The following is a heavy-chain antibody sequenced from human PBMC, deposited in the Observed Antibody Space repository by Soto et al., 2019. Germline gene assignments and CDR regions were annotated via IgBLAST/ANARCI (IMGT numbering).Heavy chain of an antibody. Sequence: SETLSLTCAVYGGSFSGYYWSWIRQPPGKGLEWSGEINHSGSTNYNPSLNSRVTLSIDMTNNHVSLILNSVTAADTAVYYCARVGPWVPYYYDSSPYTFENWFAPWGQGTLVTVSS. J-gene: IGHJ5*02. D-gene: IGHD3-22*01. V-gene: IGHV4-34*01. CDR3: ARVGPWVPYYYDSSPYTFENWFAP. CDR1: GGSFSGYY. CDR2: INHSGST.